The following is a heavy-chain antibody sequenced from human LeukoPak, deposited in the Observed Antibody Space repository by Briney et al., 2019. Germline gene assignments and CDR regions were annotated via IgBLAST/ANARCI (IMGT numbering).Heavy chain of an antibody. CDR1: GYTFTGYY. Sequence: ASLKVSCKASGYTFTGYYMHWVRQAPGQGLEWMGWINPNSGGTNYVQKFQGRVTMTRDTSISTAYMELTRLRSDDTAVYYCARELARSYWYFDLWGRGTLVTVSS. V-gene: IGHV1-2*02. CDR2: INPNSGGT. D-gene: IGHD1-1*01. J-gene: IGHJ2*01. CDR3: ARELARSYWYFDL.